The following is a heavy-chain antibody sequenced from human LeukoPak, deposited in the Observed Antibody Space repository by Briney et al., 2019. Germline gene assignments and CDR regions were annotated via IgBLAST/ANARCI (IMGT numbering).Heavy chain of an antibody. J-gene: IGHJ4*02. CDR2: IYYSGST. D-gene: IGHD6-6*01. CDR3: ARGMIAARPRGNFDY. V-gene: IGHV4-59*01. CDR1: GGSISSYY. Sequence: KPSETLSLTCTVSGGSISSYYWSWIRQPPGKGLEWIGYIYYSGSTNYNPSLKSRVTLSVDTSKNQFSLKLSSVTAADTAVYYCARGMIAARPRGNFDYWGQGTLVTVSS.